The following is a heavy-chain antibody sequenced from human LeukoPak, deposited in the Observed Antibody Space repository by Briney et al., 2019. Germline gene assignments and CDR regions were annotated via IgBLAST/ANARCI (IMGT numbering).Heavy chain of an antibody. V-gene: IGHV1-18*01. CDR1: GYTFTSYG. J-gene: IGHJ6*03. Sequence: ASVKVSCKASGYTFTSYGISWVRQAPGQGLEWMEWISAYNGNTNYAQKLQGRVTMTTDTSTSTAYMELRSLRSDDTAVYYCARVPKDDFWSGYYPYYMDVWGKGTTVTVSS. CDR2: ISAYNGNT. D-gene: IGHD3-3*01. CDR3: ARVPKDDFWSGYYPYYMDV.